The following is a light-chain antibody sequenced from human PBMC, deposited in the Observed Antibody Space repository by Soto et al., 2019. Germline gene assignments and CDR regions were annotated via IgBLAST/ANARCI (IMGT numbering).Light chain of an antibody. Sequence: DIQMTQSPSSLSASVGDTVTITCRASQGISNYLAWYQQKAGEVPKLLIYAAYSLRSGVPSRFSGSGSGTDFTLTISSLQPEDVATYYCQKYNSAPPAFGAGTKVEI. CDR2: AAY. V-gene: IGKV1-27*01. CDR1: QGISNY. J-gene: IGKJ4*01. CDR3: QKYNSAPPA.